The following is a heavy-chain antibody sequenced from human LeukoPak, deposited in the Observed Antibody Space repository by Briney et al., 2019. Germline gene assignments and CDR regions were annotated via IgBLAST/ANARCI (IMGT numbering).Heavy chain of an antibody. D-gene: IGHD4-17*01. CDR1: GGSISGYY. Sequence: SETLSLTCTVSGGSISGYYWSWIRQPPGKRLEWIGYIYHTGSTNYNPSLKSRVTLSLDTSRKQFSLKLSSVTAADTAVYYCARIMNYGAYLYYGLDVWGQGTTVTVSS. CDR2: IYHTGST. CDR3: ARIMNYGAYLYYGLDV. V-gene: IGHV4-59*01. J-gene: IGHJ6*02.